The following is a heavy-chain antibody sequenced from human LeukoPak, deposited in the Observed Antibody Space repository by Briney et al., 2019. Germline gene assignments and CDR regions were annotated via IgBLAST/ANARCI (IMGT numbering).Heavy chain of an antibody. D-gene: IGHD3-10*01. CDR3: ARGYYYGSGSYYNFYSRDYYYYYMDV. CDR2: INHSGST. Sequence: SETLSLTCAVYGGSFSGYYWSWIRQPPGKGLEWIGEINHSGSTNYNPSLKSRVTISVDTSKNQFSLKLSSVTAADTAVYYCARGYYYGSGSYYNFYSRDYYYYYMDVWGKGTTVTVSS. J-gene: IGHJ6*03. CDR1: GGSFSGYY. V-gene: IGHV4-34*01.